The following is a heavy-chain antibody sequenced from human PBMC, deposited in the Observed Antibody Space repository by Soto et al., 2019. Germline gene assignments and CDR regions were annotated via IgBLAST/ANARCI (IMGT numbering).Heavy chain of an antibody. Sequence: VGSRRLACAASGFTFSSYAMSWVRKVPGEGLEWVSTIRTTGNSYYADSVKGRFTISRDNSKNTLYLQMNSLRAEDTAVYYCAKSPETYCTNGVCAWFDPWGLGTLVTVSS. J-gene: IGHJ5*02. CDR3: AKSPETYCTNGVCAWFDP. CDR2: IRTTGNS. D-gene: IGHD2-8*01. V-gene: IGHV3-23*01. CDR1: GFTFSSYA.